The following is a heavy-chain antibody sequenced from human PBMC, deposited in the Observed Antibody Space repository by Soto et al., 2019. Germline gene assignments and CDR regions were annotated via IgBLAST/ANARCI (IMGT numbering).Heavy chain of an antibody. J-gene: IGHJ5*02. V-gene: IGHV3-9*01. CDR3: AKDIEGSYGSGWFDP. CDR2: ISWNSGSI. CDR1: GFTFDDYA. D-gene: IGHD5-18*01. Sequence: GGSLRLSCAASGFTFDDYAMHWVRQAPGKGLEWVSGISWNSGSIGYADSVKGRFTISRDNAKNSLYLQMNSLRAEDTALYYCAKDIEGSYGSGWFDPWGQGTLVTVSS.